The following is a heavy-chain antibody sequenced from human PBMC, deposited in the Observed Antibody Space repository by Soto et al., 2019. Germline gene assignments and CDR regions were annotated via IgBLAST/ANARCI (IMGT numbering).Heavy chain of an antibody. CDR3: AKGLSIAARYYHMDV. D-gene: IGHD6-6*01. J-gene: IGHJ6*03. Sequence: GGSLRLSCAASGFTFDDYAMHWVRQAPGKGLEWVSGISWNSGSIGYADSVKGRFTISRDNAKNSLYLQMNSLRAEDTALYYCAKGLSIAARYYHMDVWGKGTTVTVSS. CDR1: GFTFDDYA. V-gene: IGHV3-9*01. CDR2: ISWNSGSI.